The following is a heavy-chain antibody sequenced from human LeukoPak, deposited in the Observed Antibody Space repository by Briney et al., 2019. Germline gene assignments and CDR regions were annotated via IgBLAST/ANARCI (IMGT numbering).Heavy chain of an antibody. V-gene: IGHV3-21*01. D-gene: IGHD2-21*02. CDR3: ARDTARYRDAFDI. CDR2: ISSSSSYI. CDR1: GFTFSSYS. Sequence: TGGSLRLSCAASGFTFSSYSMNWVRQAPGKGLEWVSSISSSSSYIYYADSVKGRFTISRDNAKNSLYLQMNSLRAEDTAVYYCARDTARYRDAFDIWGQGTMVTVSS. J-gene: IGHJ3*02.